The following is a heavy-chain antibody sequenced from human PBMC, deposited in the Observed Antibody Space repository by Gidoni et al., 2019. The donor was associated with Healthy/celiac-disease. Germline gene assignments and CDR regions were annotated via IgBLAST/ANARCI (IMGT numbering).Heavy chain of an antibody. CDR2: ISGSGGST. CDR1: GYTVSSYA. CDR3: AKDHLNVAAAGWPDY. J-gene: IGHJ4*02. D-gene: IGHD6-13*01. V-gene: IGHV3-23*01. Sequence: VQLLESGGGLLQPGGSLRLSCAASGYTVSSYAMSWVRQAPGKGLELGSAISGSGGSTYYADSVKGRFTIARDNSKNTLYLQMNSLRAEDTAVYYCAKDHLNVAAAGWPDYWGQGTLVTVSS.